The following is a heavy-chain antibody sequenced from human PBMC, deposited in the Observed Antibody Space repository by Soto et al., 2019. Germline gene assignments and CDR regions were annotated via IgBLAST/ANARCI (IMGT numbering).Heavy chain of an antibody. D-gene: IGHD6-19*01. CDR2: ISWNSGSI. J-gene: IGHJ3*02. CDR3: AKGQSIIPFIAVPGPRNAIDI. V-gene: IGHV3-9*01. CDR1: GFTFDDYA. Sequence: SRRLSCAASGFTFDDYAMHWVRQAPGKGLEWVSGISWNSGSIGYADSVKGRFTISRDNAKNSLYLQMNSLRAEDTALYYCAKGQSIIPFIAVPGPRNAIDIWCQAPMVT.